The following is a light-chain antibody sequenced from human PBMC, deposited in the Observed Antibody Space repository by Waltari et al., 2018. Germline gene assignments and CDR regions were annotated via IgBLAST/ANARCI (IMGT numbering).Light chain of an antibody. Sequence: EIVMTQFPATLSVSPGERATLSCRASQSVRSNLAWYQPKPGQAPRLLIYAASTRATGIPASFSGSGAGTEFTLTISRLQAEDVAVYYCQQYFKTPLTFGGGTKVEIK. V-gene: IGKV3-15*01. CDR2: AAS. CDR1: QSVRSN. J-gene: IGKJ4*01. CDR3: QQYFKTPLT.